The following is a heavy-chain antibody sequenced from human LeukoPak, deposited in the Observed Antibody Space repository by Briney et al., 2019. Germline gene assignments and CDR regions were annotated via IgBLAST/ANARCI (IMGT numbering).Heavy chain of an antibody. J-gene: IGHJ4*02. CDR3: AKVSSSNYDYYFDY. V-gene: IGHV3-30*18. CDR2: ISYDGSNK. D-gene: IGHD4-11*01. CDR1: GFTFSSYG. Sequence: PGGSLRLSCAASGFTFSSYGTHWVRQAPGKGLEWVAVISYDGSNKYYADSVKGRFTISRDNSKNTLYLQMNSLRAEDTAVYYCAKVSSSNYDYYFDYWGQGTLVTVSS.